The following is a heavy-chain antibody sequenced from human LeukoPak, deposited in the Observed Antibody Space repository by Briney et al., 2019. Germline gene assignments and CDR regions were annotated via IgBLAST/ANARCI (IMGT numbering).Heavy chain of an antibody. J-gene: IGHJ4*02. V-gene: IGHV1-2*02. CDR2: INPNSGGT. Sequence: ASVKVSCKVSGYTVTELSMHWVRQAPGQGLEWMGWINPNSGGTNYAQKFQGRVTMTRDTSISTAYMELSSLRSEDTAVYYCARRPSKYYDILTGYYRSEFDYWGQGTLVTVSS. CDR1: GYTVTELS. D-gene: IGHD3-9*01. CDR3: ARRPSKYYDILTGYYRSEFDY.